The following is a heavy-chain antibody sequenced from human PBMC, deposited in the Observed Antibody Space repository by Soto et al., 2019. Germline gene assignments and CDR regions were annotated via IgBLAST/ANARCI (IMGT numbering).Heavy chain of an antibody. D-gene: IGHD2-21*02. Sequence: SETLSLTCAVSGYSTSSGYYWGWLRQPPGKGLEWIGSIYHGGSTYYNPSLNSRVTLSIDMTTNHVSLILNSVTAADTAVYYCARIEVQGGDSTTYYYYGMDVWGQGTTVTVSS. CDR1: GYSTSSGYY. J-gene: IGHJ6*02. CDR2: IYHGGST. V-gene: IGHV4-38-2*01. CDR3: ARIEVQGGDSTTYYYYGMDV.